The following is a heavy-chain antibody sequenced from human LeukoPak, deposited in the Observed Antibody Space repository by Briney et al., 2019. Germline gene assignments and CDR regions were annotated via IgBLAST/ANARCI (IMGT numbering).Heavy chain of an antibody. J-gene: IGHJ4*02. CDR3: AKLGAYSSSWYGFFDY. D-gene: IGHD6-13*01. CDR1: GYNFSNYW. Sequence: GESLKISCKGSGYNFSNYWIGWVRPMPGKGLEWMGIIYPGESETRYSPSVQGQVTISADKSITTAYLQWSSLKASDTAMYYCAKLGAYSSSWYGFFDYWGQGTLVAVSS. CDR2: IYPGESET. V-gene: IGHV5-51*01.